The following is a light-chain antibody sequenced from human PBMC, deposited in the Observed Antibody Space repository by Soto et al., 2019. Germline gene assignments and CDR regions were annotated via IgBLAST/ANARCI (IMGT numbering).Light chain of an antibody. V-gene: IGKV3-20*01. J-gene: IGKJ5*01. CDR1: QTVSSNY. CDR3: QHYNNSLPIT. CDR2: GAS. Sequence: EIVMTQSPTTLSVSPGERATLSCRASQTVSSNYLAWCQQRPGQAPRLLIYGASTRAAGIPDRFSGSGSGTDFTLTITRLEPEDFAVYFCQHYNNSLPITFGQGTRLEIK.